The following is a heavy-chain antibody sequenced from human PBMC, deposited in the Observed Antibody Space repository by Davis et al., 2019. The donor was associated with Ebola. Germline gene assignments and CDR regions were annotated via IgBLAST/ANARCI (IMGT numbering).Heavy chain of an antibody. Sequence: MPSETLSLTCTASGGSISNYYWSWIRQPPGKGLEWIGYIYYSGSTTYNPSLKSRVTISADTSKNQLSLRMSSVTAADTAVYYCARQSAQEYGMDVWGQGTTVAVSS. CDR1: GGSISNYY. J-gene: IGHJ6*02. CDR2: IYYSGST. CDR3: ARQSAQEYGMDV. V-gene: IGHV4-59*08.